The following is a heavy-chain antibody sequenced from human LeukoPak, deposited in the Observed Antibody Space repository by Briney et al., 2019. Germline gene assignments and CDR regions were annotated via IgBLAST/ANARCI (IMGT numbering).Heavy chain of an antibody. D-gene: IGHD2-2*01. J-gene: IGHJ4*02. CDR1: GFTFSNYW. CDR3: ARGRRYCSSTICSNFDF. Sequence: HLGRSLRLSCAASGFTFSNYWMSWVRQAPGKGLEWVANIKEDGSEKYYVDSVKGRFTISRDNAKNSLYLQMNSLRAEDTAVYYCARGRRYCSSTICSNFDFWGQGTLVTVSS. CDR2: IKEDGSEK. V-gene: IGHV3-7*05.